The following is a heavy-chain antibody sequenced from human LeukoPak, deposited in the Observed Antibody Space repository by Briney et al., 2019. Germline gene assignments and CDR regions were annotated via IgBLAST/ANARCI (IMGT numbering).Heavy chain of an antibody. Sequence: ASVKVSCKASAYTFTSYDINWVRQATGQGLEWMGWMNPNSGNTGYAQKFQGRVTMTRNTSISTAYMELSSLRSEDTAVYYCASDYYDSSGYFRKNYWGQGTLVTVSS. CDR1: AYTFTSYD. J-gene: IGHJ4*02. CDR3: ASDYYDSSGYFRKNY. D-gene: IGHD3-22*01. CDR2: MNPNSGNT. V-gene: IGHV1-8*01.